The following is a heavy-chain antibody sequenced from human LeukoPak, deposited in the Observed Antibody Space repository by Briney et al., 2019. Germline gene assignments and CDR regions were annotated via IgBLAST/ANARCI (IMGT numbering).Heavy chain of an antibody. J-gene: IGHJ4*02. V-gene: IGHV3-30*01. D-gene: IGHD1-26*01. CDR3: ARGGGSNYFDY. CDR1: GFTFSSYA. CDR2: ISYDGSNK. Sequence: GSLRLSCAASGFTFSSYAMHWVRQAPGKGLEWVAVISYDGSNKYYADSVKGRFTISRDNSKNTLYLQMNSLRAEDTAVYYCARGGGSNYFDYWGQGTLVTVSS.